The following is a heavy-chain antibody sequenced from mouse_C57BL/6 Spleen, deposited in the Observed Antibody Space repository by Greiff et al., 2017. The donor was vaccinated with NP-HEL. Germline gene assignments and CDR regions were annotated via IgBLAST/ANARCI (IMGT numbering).Heavy chain of an antibody. CDR3: ARGTTVVGYFDY. Sequence: VQLQQPGAELVMPGASVKLSCKASGYTFTSYWMHWVKQRPGQGLEWIGEIDPSDSYTDYNQKFKGKSTLTVDKSSSTAYMQLSSLTSEDSAVYYCARGTTVVGYFDYWGQGTTLTVSS. V-gene: IGHV1-69*01. CDR2: IDPSDSYT. D-gene: IGHD1-1*01. J-gene: IGHJ2*01. CDR1: GYTFTSYW.